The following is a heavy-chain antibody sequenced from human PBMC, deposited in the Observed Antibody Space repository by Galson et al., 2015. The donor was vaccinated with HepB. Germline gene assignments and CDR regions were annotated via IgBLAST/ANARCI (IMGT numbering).Heavy chain of an antibody. V-gene: IGHV3-30*18. D-gene: IGHD3-10*01. Sequence: SLRLSCAASGFTFSSYGMHWVRQAPGKGLEWVAVISYDGSNKYYADSVKGRFTISRDNSKNTLYLQMNSLRAEDTAVYYCAKDHVLLWFRDHEYYFDYWGQGTLVTVSS. CDR2: ISYDGSNK. CDR1: GFTFSSYG. CDR3: AKDHVLLWFRDHEYYFDY. J-gene: IGHJ4*02.